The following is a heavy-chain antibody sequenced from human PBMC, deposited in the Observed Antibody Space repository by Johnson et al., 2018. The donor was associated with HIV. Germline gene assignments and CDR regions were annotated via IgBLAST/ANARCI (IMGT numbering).Heavy chain of an antibody. CDR3: TTDWPLRYFDWLFHDAFDV. D-gene: IGHD3-9*01. Sequence: QVQLVESGGGVVQPGRSLRLSCAASGFTFSSYAMHWVRQAPGKGLEWVAVISYDGSNKYFADSVKGRFTISRDNSKNTLYLQMNSLKTDDTAVYYCTTDWPLRYFDWLFHDAFDVWGQGTVVTVSS. CDR2: ISYDGSNK. CDR1: GFTFSSYA. J-gene: IGHJ3*01. V-gene: IGHV3-30*04.